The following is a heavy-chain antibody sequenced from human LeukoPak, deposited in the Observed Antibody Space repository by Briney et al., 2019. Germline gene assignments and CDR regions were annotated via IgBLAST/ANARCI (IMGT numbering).Heavy chain of an antibody. Sequence: KSSQTLSLTCTVSGGSISSGGYYWSWIRQHPGKGLEWIGYIYYSGSTYYNPSLKSRVTISVDTSKNQFSLKLSSVTAADTAVYYCARVNTFITMVRGVLDYWGQGTLVTVSS. CDR3: ARVNTFITMVRGVLDY. J-gene: IGHJ4*02. D-gene: IGHD3-10*01. CDR2: IYYSGST. CDR1: GGSISSGGYY. V-gene: IGHV4-31*03.